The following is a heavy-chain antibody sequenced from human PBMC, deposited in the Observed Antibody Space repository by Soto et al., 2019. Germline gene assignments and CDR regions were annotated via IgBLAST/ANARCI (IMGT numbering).Heavy chain of an antibody. V-gene: IGHV3-11*06. CDR3: ARCSSPRGLIDY. D-gene: IGHD6-6*01. CDR2: ISISSSYT. Sequence: GGSLRLSCAASGFTFSDYYMSWSRQAPGKGLEWVSYISISSSYTNYADSVKGRFTISRDNAKNSLYPQMNSLRAEDTAVYYCARCSSPRGLIDYWGQGTLVTVSS. CDR1: GFTFSDYY. J-gene: IGHJ4*02.